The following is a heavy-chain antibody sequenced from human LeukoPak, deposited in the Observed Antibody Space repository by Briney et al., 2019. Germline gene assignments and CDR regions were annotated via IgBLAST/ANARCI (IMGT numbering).Heavy chain of an antibody. CDR2: ISSSSTYM. CDR1: GFTFSSYS. D-gene: IGHD3-22*01. V-gene: IGHV3-21*01. J-gene: IGHJ3*02. Sequence: GGSLRLSCAASGFTFSSYSMNWVHQAPGKGLEWVSSISSSSTYMYYADSVKGRFTISRDSAKNSLYLQMNSLRAEDTAVYYCARGGYFYDSSGYPIWGQGTMVTVSS. CDR3: ARGGYFYDSSGYPI.